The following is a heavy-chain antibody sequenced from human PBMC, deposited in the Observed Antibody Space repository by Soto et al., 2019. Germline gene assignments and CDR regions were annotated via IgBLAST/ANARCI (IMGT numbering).Heavy chain of an antibody. D-gene: IGHD6-13*01. V-gene: IGHV2-5*02. J-gene: IGHJ4*02. Sequence: QITLKESGPTLVKPTQTLTLTCTFSGFSLSTSGVGVGWIRQPPGKALEWLALIYWDDDKRSSPSLKSRPTINQDTSKNHLVLTMNNMDPVDTATYCCAQRIAAAGIILDYGGQGTLVTVSS. CDR1: GFSLSTSGVG. CDR2: IYWDDDK. CDR3: AQRIAAAGIILDY.